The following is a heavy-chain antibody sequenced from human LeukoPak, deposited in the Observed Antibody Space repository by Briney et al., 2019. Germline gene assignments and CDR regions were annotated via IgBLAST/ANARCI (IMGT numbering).Heavy chain of an antibody. V-gene: IGHV4-39*07. J-gene: IGHJ4*02. CDR3: ARAKSDRMLRYFDWLPSYSFDY. Sequence: PSETLSLTCTVSGGSISSSSYYWGWIRQPPGKGLEWIGCIYYSGSTYYNPSLKSRVTISVDTSKNQFSLKLSSVTAADTAVYYCARAKSDRMLRYFDWLPSYSFDYWGQGTLVTVSS. CDR1: GGSISSSSYY. D-gene: IGHD3-9*01. CDR2: IYYSGST.